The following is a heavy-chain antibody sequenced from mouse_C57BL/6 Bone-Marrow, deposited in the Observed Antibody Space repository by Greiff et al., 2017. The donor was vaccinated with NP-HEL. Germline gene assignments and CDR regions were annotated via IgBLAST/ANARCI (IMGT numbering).Heavy chain of an antibody. CDR1: GYTFTSYW. CDR2: IDPNSGGT. D-gene: IGHD2-4*01. V-gene: IGHV1-72*01. J-gene: IGHJ3*01. Sequence: QVQLKQPGAELVKPGASVKLSCKASGYTFTSYWMHWVKQRPGRGLEWIGRIDPNSGGTKYNEKFKSKATLTVDKPSSTAYMQLSSLTSEDSAVYYCARGYYDYDAWFAYWGQGTLVTVSA. CDR3: ARGYYDYDAWFAY.